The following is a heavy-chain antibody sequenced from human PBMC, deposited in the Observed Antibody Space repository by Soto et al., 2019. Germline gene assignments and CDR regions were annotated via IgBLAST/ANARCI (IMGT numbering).Heavy chain of an antibody. CDR1: GFTFSSYA. Sequence: VGSLRLSCAASGFTFSSYAMHWVRQAPGKGLEWVAVISYDGGNKYYADSVKGRFTISRDNSKNTLYLQMNSLRAEDTAVYYCAGLRFLELGVWGQGTTVTVSS. CDR2: ISYDGGNK. V-gene: IGHV3-30-3*01. CDR3: AGLRFLELGV. J-gene: IGHJ6*02. D-gene: IGHD3-3*01.